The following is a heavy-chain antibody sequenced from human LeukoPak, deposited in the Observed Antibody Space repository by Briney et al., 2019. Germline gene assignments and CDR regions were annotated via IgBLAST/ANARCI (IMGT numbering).Heavy chain of an antibody. CDR2: IYYGGST. CDR3: ARDSGQWLEDAFDI. CDR1: GGSISSYY. J-gene: IGHJ3*02. D-gene: IGHD6-19*01. V-gene: IGHV4-59*01. Sequence: SETLSLTCTVSGGSISSYYWSWIRQPPGKGLEWIGYIYYGGSTNYNPSLKSRVTISVDTSKNQFSLKLSSVTAADTAVYYCARDSGQWLEDAFDIWGQGTMVTVSS.